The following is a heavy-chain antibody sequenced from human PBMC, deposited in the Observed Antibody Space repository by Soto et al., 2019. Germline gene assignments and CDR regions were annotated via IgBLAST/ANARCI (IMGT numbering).Heavy chain of an antibody. Sequence: ASVKVSCKASGYTFTSYGISWVRQAPGQGLEWMGWISAYNGNTNYAQKLQGRVTMTPDTSTSTAYLELRSLIFDDTAVYYWARADIVATSYDYWGQGTLVTVSS. J-gene: IGHJ4*02. V-gene: IGHV1-18*01. CDR3: ARADIVATSYDY. D-gene: IGHD5-12*01. CDR1: GYTFTSYG. CDR2: ISAYNGNT.